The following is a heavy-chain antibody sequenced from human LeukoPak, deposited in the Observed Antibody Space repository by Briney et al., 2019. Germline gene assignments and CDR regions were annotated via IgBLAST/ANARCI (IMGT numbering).Heavy chain of an antibody. CDR1: GFTFGDYA. CDR2: IKQDGSEK. Sequence: GGSLRLSCTASGFTFGDYAMSWVRQAPGKGLEWVANIKQDGSEKYYVDSVKGRFTISRDNAKNSLYLQMNSLRAEDTAVYYCAREVEMATTADYWGQGTLVTVSS. CDR3: AREVEMATTADY. D-gene: IGHD5-24*01. J-gene: IGHJ4*02. V-gene: IGHV3-7*01.